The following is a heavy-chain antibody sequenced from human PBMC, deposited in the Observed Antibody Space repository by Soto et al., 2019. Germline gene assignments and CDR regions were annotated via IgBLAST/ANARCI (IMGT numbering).Heavy chain of an antibody. J-gene: IGHJ6*02. CDR2: ISYDGSNK. CDR1: GFTFSSYA. Sequence: SLRLSCAASGFTFSSYAMHWVRQAPGKGLEWVAVISYDGSNKYYADSVKGRFTISRDNSKNTLYLQMNSLRAEDTAVYYCARDSGWNEQSGMDVWGQGTTVTV. V-gene: IGHV3-30-3*01. D-gene: IGHD1-1*01. CDR3: ARDSGWNEQSGMDV.